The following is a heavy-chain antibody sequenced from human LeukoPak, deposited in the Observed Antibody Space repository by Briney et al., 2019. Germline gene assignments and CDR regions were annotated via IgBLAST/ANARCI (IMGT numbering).Heavy chain of an antibody. CDR3: AAHAAAGTDPSWNGGGNFDY. J-gene: IGHJ4*02. CDR2: INPNSGGT. CDR1: GYTFTGYY. Sequence: ASVKVSCKASGYTFTGYYMHWVRQAPGQGLEWMGWINPNSGGTNYAQKFQGRVTMTRDTSISTAYMELSRLRSDDTAGYYCAAHAAAGTDPSWNGGGNFDYWGQGTLVTVSS. D-gene: IGHD6-13*01. V-gene: IGHV1-2*02.